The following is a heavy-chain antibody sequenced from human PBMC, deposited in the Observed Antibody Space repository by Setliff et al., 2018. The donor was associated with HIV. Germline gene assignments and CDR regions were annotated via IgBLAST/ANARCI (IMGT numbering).Heavy chain of an antibody. D-gene: IGHD1-1*01. Sequence: GGTLRLSGAASGFIFSSYAMHWVRHAPGKGLECVACVRYDESNKYYAESVKDRFTISRDNSKHMMYLQMNSLRAEDTALYYCAKVKVPTTDLYFLDYWGQGTPVTVSS. V-gene: IGHV3-30*02. CDR3: AKVKVPTTDLYFLDY. CDR2: VRYDESNK. J-gene: IGHJ4*02. CDR1: GFIFSSYA.